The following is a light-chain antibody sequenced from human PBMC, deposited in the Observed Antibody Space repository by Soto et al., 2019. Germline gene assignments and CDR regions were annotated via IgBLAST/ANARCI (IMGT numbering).Light chain of an antibody. CDR2: GAS. V-gene: IGKV3-20*01. CDR3: QQYYSTPIT. CDR1: QTVSSNY. J-gene: IGKJ5*01. Sequence: EIVLTQSPGTLSLSPGEVATLSCWASQTVSSNYLAWYQQRPGQAPRLIIYGASSRATGIPDRFSGSGSGTDFTLTISSLQAEDVAVYYCQQYYSTPITFGQGTRLEIK.